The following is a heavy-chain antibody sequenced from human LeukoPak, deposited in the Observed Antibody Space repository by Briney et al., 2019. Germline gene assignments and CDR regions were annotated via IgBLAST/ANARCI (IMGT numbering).Heavy chain of an antibody. J-gene: IGHJ4*02. CDR3: ARDLHSYDSSGALDY. Sequence: PSETLSLTCAVYGGSFSGYYWSWIRQPPGKGLEWIGEINHSGSTNYDPSLKSRVTISVDTSKNQFSLKLSSVTAADTAVYYCARDLHSYDSSGALDYWGQGTLVTVSS. V-gene: IGHV4-34*01. D-gene: IGHD3-22*01. CDR1: GGSFSGYY. CDR2: INHSGST.